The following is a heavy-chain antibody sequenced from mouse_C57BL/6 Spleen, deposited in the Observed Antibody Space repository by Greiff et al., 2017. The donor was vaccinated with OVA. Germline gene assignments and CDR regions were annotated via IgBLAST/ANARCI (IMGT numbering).Heavy chain of an antibody. J-gene: IGHJ3*01. Sequence: QVQLQQPGAELVKPGASVKLSCKASGYTFTSYWMHWVKQRPGQGLEWIGMIHPNSGSTNYNEKFKSKATLTVDKSSSTAYMQLSRLTFEDSAVYYCARRGYDGETWFAYWGQGTLVTVSA. CDR3: ARRGYDGETWFAY. V-gene: IGHV1-64*01. CDR2: IHPNSGST. CDR1: GYTFTSYW. D-gene: IGHD2-2*01.